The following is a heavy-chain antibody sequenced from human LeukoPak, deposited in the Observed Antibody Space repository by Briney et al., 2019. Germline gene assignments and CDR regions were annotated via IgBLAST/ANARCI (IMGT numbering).Heavy chain of an antibody. CDR2: ISGTGGNT. CDR3: AKEAGGYYGSAYYFDY. Sequence: GGSLRLSCAASGFTFSSYAMSWVRQAPGKGLEWVSAISGTGGNTYYADSVKGRFTISRDNSKNTLYLQMNSLRAEDTAVYYCAKEAGGYYGSAYYFDYWGQGTLVTVSS. V-gene: IGHV3-23*01. J-gene: IGHJ4*02. CDR1: GFTFSSYA. D-gene: IGHD3-10*01.